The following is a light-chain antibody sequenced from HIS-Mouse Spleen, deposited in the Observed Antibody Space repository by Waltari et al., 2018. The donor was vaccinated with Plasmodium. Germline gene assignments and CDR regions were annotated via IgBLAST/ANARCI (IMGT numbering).Light chain of an antibody. Sequence: EIVLTQSPATLSLSPGERATLSCRASQSVSSYLAWYQQKPGQAPRRLIYDASNRATGITARCSGSGSGRDFTLTISSLEPEDFAVYYCQQRSNWMYTFGQGTKLEIK. CDR3: QQRSNWMYT. CDR2: DAS. V-gene: IGKV3-11*02. CDR1: QSVSSY. J-gene: IGKJ2*01.